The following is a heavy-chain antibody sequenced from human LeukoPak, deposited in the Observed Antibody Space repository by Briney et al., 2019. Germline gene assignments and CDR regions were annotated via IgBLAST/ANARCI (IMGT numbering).Heavy chain of an antibody. V-gene: IGHV3-21*01. J-gene: IGHJ5*02. CDR2: VSFGSSYI. CDR1: GFTFRDYT. D-gene: IGHD4-17*01. Sequence: GGSLRLSCAASGFTFRDYTMNWVRQSPGKGLQWVSYVSFGSSYISYADSLKGRFTISRDDAKSSVYLEMTSLRAEDTAVYYCARASTEYAITDGFDTWGPGTLVTVSS. CDR3: ARASTEYAITDGFDT.